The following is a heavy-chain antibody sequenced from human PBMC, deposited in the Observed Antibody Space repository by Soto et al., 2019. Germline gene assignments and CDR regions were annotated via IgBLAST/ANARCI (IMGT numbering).Heavy chain of an antibody. Sequence: VQLVESGGGLVKPGGSLRLSCAASGFTFSGYAMSWVRQAPGKGLEWVSGISNSGGSTFYADSVKGRFTISRDNSENTLYLQMNSLKDEDTAVYFCAKDQAGGWISHGYDHWGQGARVDVSA. CDR3: AKDQAGGWISHGYDH. CDR2: ISNSGGST. V-gene: IGHV3-23*04. J-gene: IGHJ5*02. D-gene: IGHD5-12*01. CDR1: GFTFSGYA.